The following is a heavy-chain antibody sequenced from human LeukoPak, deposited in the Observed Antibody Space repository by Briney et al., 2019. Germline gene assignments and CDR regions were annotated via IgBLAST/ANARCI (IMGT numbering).Heavy chain of an antibody. CDR1: GYTFTSYD. CDR3: ARGSSAAGEVDY. Sequence: GASVKVSCKASGYTFTSYDINWVRQATGQGLEWMGWMNPNSGDTGYAQKFQGRVTMTRNTSISTAYMELSSLRSEDTAVYYCARGSSAAGEVDYWGQGTLVTVSS. V-gene: IGHV1-8*01. D-gene: IGHD6-13*01. CDR2: MNPNSGDT. J-gene: IGHJ4*02.